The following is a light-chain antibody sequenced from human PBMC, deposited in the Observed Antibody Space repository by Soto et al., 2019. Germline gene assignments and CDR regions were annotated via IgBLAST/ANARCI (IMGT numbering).Light chain of an antibody. CDR1: QTVSSNY. J-gene: IGKJ5*01. V-gene: IGKV3-20*01. CDR2: GAS. CDR3: QQYGNSPRT. Sequence: EIILTQSPDTLSLSPGERATLSCRASQTVSSNYLAWCQQRPGQAPRLLIYGASTRAAGIPDRFSGSGSGTDFTLTISRLEPEDFAVYFCQQYGNSPRTFGQGTRLEIK.